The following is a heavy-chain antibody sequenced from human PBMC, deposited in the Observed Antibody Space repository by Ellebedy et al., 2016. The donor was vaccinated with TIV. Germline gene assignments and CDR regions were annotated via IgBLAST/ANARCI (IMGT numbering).Heavy chain of an antibody. D-gene: IGHD5-18*01. V-gene: IGHV4-34*01. CDR3: ARGLAGDRYNNYWYFDL. CDR1: GGSFSGYY. J-gene: IGHJ2*01. Sequence: GSLRLXXAVYGGSFSGYYWSWIRQPPGKGLEWIGEINHSGSTNYNPSLKSRVTISVDTSKNQFSLKLSSVTAADTAVYYCARGLAGDRYNNYWYFDLWGRGTLVTVSS. CDR2: INHSGST.